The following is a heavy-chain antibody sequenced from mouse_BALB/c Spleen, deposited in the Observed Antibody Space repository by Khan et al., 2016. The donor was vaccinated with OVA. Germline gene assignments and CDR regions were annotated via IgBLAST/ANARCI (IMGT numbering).Heavy chain of an antibody. V-gene: IGHV1-61*01. CDR3: ARGEGNSLYWYVDV. CDR2: IDPSDSET. Sequence: QVQLQQSGAELVRPGASVKLSCKASGYTFTSYWMNWVKQRPGQGLEWIGMIDPSDSETHYNQMFKDKATLTVDKSSSTAYMQLSSLTSEDSAVNYCARGEGNSLYWYVDVWGAGTTVTVSS. J-gene: IGHJ1*01. D-gene: IGHD2-1*01. CDR1: GYTFTSYW.